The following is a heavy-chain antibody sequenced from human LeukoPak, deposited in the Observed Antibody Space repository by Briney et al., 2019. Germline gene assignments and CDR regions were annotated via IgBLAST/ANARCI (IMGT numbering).Heavy chain of an antibody. Sequence: GGFLRLSCAASGFTFDDYAMHWVRQAPGKGLEWVSGISWNSGSIGYADSVKGRFTISRDNAKNSLYLQMNSLRAEDTALYYCAKSHGSGSYYPLDYRGQGTLVTVSS. J-gene: IGHJ4*02. V-gene: IGHV3-9*01. D-gene: IGHD3-10*01. CDR3: AKSHGSGSYYPLDY. CDR2: ISWNSGSI. CDR1: GFTFDDYA.